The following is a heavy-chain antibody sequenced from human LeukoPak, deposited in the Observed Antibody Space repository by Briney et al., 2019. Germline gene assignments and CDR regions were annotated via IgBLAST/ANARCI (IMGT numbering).Heavy chain of an antibody. J-gene: IGHJ4*02. CDR3: AKEGDSYYDFWSGYYVLYYFDY. CDR2: ISYDGSNK. D-gene: IGHD3-3*01. Sequence: GSLRLSCAASGFTFSSYGMHRVRQAPGKGLEWVAVISYDGSNKYYADSVKGRFTISRDNSKNTLYLQMNSLRAEDTAVYYCAKEGDSYYDFWSGYYVLYYFDYWGQGTLVTVSS. V-gene: IGHV3-30*18. CDR1: GFTFSSYG.